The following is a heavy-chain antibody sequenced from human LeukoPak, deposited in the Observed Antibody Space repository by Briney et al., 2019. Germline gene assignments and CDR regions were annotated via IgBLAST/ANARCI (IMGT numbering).Heavy chain of an antibody. D-gene: IGHD3-3*01. J-gene: IGHJ6*03. CDR1: GGTFSSYA. Sequence: ASVKVSCKASGGTFSSYAISWVRQAPGQGLEWMGGIIPIFGTANYAQKFQGRVTITADESTSTAYMELSSLRSEDTVVYYCARDWSRDDFWSGYYMDVWGKGTTVTVSS. CDR3: ARDWSRDDFWSGYYMDV. V-gene: IGHV1-69*13. CDR2: IIPIFGTA.